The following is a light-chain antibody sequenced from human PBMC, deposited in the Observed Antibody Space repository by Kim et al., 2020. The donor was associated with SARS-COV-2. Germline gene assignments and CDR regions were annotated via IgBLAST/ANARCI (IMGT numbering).Light chain of an antibody. J-gene: IGLJ3*02. V-gene: IGLV6-57*01. CDR3: QSYDSSNPYWV. CDR1: SGSIASNY. CDR2: EDN. Sequence: VTISCARSSGSIASNYVQWYQQRPGSSPTTVIYEDNQRPSGVPDRFSGSIDSSSNSASLTISGLKTEDEADYYCQSYDSSNPYWVFGGGTKLTVL.